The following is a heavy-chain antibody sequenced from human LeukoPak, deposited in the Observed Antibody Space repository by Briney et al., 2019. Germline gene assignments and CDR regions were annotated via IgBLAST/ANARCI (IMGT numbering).Heavy chain of an antibody. CDR1: GYTFTGYY. J-gene: IGHJ4*02. V-gene: IGHV1-2*02. Sequence: ASVKVSCKASGYTFTGYYMHWVRQAPGQGLEWMGWINPKSGGTNYAQKFQGRVTMTRDTSISTAYMELSRLRSDDTAVYYCASDSSSSGFDYWGQGTLVTVSS. CDR2: INPKSGGT. CDR3: ASDSSSSGFDY. D-gene: IGHD6-6*01.